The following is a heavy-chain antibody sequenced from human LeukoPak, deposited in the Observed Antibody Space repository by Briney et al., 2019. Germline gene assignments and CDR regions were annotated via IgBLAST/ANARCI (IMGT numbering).Heavy chain of an antibody. V-gene: IGHV4-4*07. Sequence: PSETLSLTCTVSGASISTYYWTWLRQSAGKGLEWIGRIYTSGSNNYNPSLKSRVTMSVDTSKNQFSLKLTSVTAADTAVYYCARESIVVLPTADRPYYFDYWGQGTLVTVSS. CDR1: GASISTYY. D-gene: IGHD2-2*01. CDR2: IYTSGSN. CDR3: ARESIVVLPTADRPYYFDY. J-gene: IGHJ4*02.